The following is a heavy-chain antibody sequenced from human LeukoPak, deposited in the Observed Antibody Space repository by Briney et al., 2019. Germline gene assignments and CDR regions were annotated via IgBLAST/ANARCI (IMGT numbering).Heavy chain of an antibody. D-gene: IGHD3-10*01. V-gene: IGHV3-30*18. CDR2: ISYDGSNK. CDR3: AKSLWFGELLY. CDR1: GFTFSSYG. Sequence: PGRSLRLSCAAAGFTFSSYGMHRVRQAPGKGLEWVAVISYDGSNKYYADSVKGRFTISRDNSKNTLYLQMNSLRAEDTAVYYCAKSLWFGELLYWGQGTLVTVSS. J-gene: IGHJ4*02.